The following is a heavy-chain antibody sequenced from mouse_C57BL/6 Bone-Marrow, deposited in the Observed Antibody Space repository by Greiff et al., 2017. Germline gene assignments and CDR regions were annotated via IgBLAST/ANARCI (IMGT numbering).Heavy chain of an antibody. Sequence: EVQRVESGGGLVQPGGSLKLSCAASGFTFSDYYMYWVRQTPEKRLEWVAYISNGGGCTYYPDTIKGRFTISRDNAKNTLYLQMSRLKSEDTAMYYCARLTWFAYWGQGTLVTVSA. V-gene: IGHV5-12*01. CDR3: ARLTWFAY. J-gene: IGHJ3*01. CDR1: GFTFSDYY. CDR2: ISNGGGCT.